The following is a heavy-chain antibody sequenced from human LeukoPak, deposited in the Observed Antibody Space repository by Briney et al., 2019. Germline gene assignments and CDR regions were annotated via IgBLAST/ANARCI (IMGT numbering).Heavy chain of an antibody. CDR1: GFTFSIYG. J-gene: IGHJ4*02. D-gene: IGHD6-6*01. Sequence: HPGGSLRLSCAASGFTFSIYGMYWVRQAPGKGLEWVAVISYDGTNEYYADSVKGLFTISRDNSKNTLYLQMNSLRAEDTAVYYCANSISARGAAYWGQGTLVTVSS. CDR3: ANSISARGAAY. V-gene: IGHV3-30*18. CDR2: ISYDGTNE.